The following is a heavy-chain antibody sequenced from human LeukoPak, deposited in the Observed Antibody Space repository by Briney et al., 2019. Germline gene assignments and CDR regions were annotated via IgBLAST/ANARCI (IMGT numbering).Heavy chain of an antibody. V-gene: IGHV4-30-4*08. CDR3: ASSNYYYGSGSYPTIDY. D-gene: IGHD3-10*01. J-gene: IGHJ4*02. Sequence: SQTLSLTCTVSGGSISSGDYYWSWIRQPPGKGLEGIGYTYYSGSTYYNPSLKSRVTISVDTSKNQFSLKLSSVTAADTAVYYCASSNYYYGSGSYPTIDYWGQGTLVTVSS. CDR2: TYYSGST. CDR1: GGSISSGDYY.